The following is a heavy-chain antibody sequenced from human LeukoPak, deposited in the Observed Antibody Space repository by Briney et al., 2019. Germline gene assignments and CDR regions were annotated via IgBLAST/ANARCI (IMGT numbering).Heavy chain of an antibody. D-gene: IGHD6-13*01. V-gene: IGHV1-2*02. Sequence: ASVKVSCKASGYTFTGYYIYWVRQAPGQGLEWMGWINPNRGGTNYAQTFQRRVTMTREMSISTAYMELSGLRSDDTAVYYCARGQQLASNWGQGTLVTVSS. CDR1: GYTFTGYY. CDR2: INPNRGGT. J-gene: IGHJ4*02. CDR3: ARGQQLASN.